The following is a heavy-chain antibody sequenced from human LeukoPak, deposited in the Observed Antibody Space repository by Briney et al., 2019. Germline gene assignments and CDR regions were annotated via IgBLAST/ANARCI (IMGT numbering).Heavy chain of an antibody. J-gene: IGHJ4*02. D-gene: IGHD2-15*01. V-gene: IGHV3-23*01. CDR2: ISGGGGKT. CDR1: GFTFSSYV. CDR3: AKDLGYCSIGSCYSEGY. Sequence: PGGTLRLSCAVSGFTFSSYVMSWVRQAPGMGLEWVSTISGGGGKTYYSDAVKGRVTISRDKSKNTLYLQMNSLRAEDTAVYYCAKDLGYCSIGSCYSEGYWGQGTLVTVSS.